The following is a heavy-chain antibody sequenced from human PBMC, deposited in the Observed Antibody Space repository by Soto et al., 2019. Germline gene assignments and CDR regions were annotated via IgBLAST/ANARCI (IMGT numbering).Heavy chain of an antibody. Sequence: ASVKVSCKASGCTFTSYAMHWVRQAPGQRLEWMGWINAGNGNPKYSQKFQGRVTITRDTSASTAYMELSSLRSEDTAVYYCARSGGVSLGAFDIWGQGTMVTVSS. CDR2: INAGNGNP. V-gene: IGHV1-3*01. CDR1: GCTFTSYA. J-gene: IGHJ3*02. CDR3: ARSGGVSLGAFDI. D-gene: IGHD3-16*01.